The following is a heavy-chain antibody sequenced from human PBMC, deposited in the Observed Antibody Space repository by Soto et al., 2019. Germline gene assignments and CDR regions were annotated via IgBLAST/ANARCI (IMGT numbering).Heavy chain of an antibody. J-gene: IGHJ6*02. Sequence: GGSLRLSCAASGFNFNNFGMNWFRQAPGKGLEWVSSIRTSSSYIYYAESVKGRFTISRDNAKKSLYLEMNRLGVEDTAVYYCARDRAPFCGGDCGLVDVWGQGTSVTVSS. CDR2: IRTSSSYI. CDR1: GFNFNNFG. V-gene: IGHV3-21*01. CDR3: ARDRAPFCGGDCGLVDV. D-gene: IGHD2-21*02.